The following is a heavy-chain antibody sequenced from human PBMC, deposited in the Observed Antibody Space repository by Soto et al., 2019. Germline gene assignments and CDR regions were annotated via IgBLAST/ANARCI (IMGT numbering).Heavy chain of an antibody. Sequence: QVQLVESGGGVVQPGMSLRLSCTASGFTFSSHGMHWVRQAPDKGLEWVAVIWYDGSNKYYADSVKGRFTISRDNSNNRLYLEMNSLRVEDTAVYYCARWGNWKVADNWGQGTLVTVSS. J-gene: IGHJ4*02. V-gene: IGHV3-33*01. CDR1: GFTFSSHG. CDR3: ARWGNWKVADN. CDR2: IWYDGSNK. D-gene: IGHD3-16*01.